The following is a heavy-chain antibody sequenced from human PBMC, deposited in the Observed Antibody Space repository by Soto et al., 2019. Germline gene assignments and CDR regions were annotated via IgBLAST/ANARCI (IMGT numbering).Heavy chain of an antibody. Sequence: QVQLVESGGGVVQPGRSLRLSCAASGFTFSSYAMHWVRQAPGKGLEWVAVISYDGSNKYYADSVKGRFTISRDNSKNTLYLQMNSLRAEDTAVYYCLSGVVVVPAAIPGGYYYGMDVWGQGTTVTVSS. J-gene: IGHJ6*02. V-gene: IGHV3-30-3*01. CDR1: GFTFSSYA. CDR3: LSGVVVVPAAIPGGYYYGMDV. D-gene: IGHD2-2*01. CDR2: ISYDGSNK.